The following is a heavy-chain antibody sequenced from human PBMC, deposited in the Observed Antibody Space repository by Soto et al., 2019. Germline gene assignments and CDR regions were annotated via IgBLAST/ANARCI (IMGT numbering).Heavy chain of an antibody. CDR3: ARIVGADRRWFDP. CDR2: ISAYNGNT. Sequence: ASVKVSCKASGYTFTNYGITWVRQAPGQGLEWMGWISAYNGNTNYAQKLQDRVTMTTDTSTSTAYMELRSLRSDDTAVYYCARIVGADRRWFDPWGQGTLVTVSS. D-gene: IGHD1-26*01. J-gene: IGHJ5*02. CDR1: GYTFTNYG. V-gene: IGHV1-18*01.